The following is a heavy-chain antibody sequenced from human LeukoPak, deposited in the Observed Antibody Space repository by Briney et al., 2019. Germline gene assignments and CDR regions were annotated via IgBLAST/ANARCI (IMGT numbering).Heavy chain of an antibody. CDR3: ARAGIVVVPAAMMPYYFDY. CDR1: GFTFSSYS. J-gene: IGHJ4*02. Sequence: GGSLRLSCAASGFTFSSYSMNWVRQAPGKGLEWVSSISSSSSYIYYADSVKGRFTISRDNAKNSLYLQMNSLRAEDTAVYYCARAGIVVVPAAMMPYYFDYWGQGTLVTVSS. CDR2: ISSSSSYI. D-gene: IGHD2-2*01. V-gene: IGHV3-21*01.